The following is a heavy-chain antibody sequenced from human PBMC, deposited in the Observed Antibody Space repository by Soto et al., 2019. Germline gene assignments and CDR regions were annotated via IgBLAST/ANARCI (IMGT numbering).Heavy chain of an antibody. CDR1: GGSISSYY. CDR3: ARVHAEDGAAADIEYFQH. J-gene: IGHJ1*01. CDR2: IYYSGST. Sequence: SETMSVTCTVAGGSISSYYWSWIRQPTGKGLEWIGYIYYSGSTNYNPSLKSRVTISVDTSKNQFSLKLSSVTAADTAVYYCARVHAEDGAAADIEYFQHWSQGTLVTVSS. V-gene: IGHV4-59*01. D-gene: IGHD6-13*01.